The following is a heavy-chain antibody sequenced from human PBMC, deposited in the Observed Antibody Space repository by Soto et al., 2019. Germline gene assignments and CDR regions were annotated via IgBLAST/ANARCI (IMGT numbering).Heavy chain of an antibody. CDR2: TYYRSNWYN. CDR1: GDXVSSTSAG. V-gene: IGHV6-1*01. Sequence: PXQXLSLTWAISGDXVSSTSAGCNWIRQSPSRGLEWLGRTYYRSNWYNEYSVSVKSRITINPDTSRNQISLKMNSVNPEDTAVYYCTREIDFAYWGRGTQGTVSS. D-gene: IGHD3-3*01. J-gene: IGHJ4*02. CDR3: TREIDFAY.